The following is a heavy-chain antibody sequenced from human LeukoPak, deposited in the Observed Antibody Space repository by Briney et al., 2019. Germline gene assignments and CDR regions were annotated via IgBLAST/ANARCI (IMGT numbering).Heavy chain of an antibody. CDR1: GFPFSGSG. V-gene: IGHV3-33*06. CDR2: IWYDGSNQ. Sequence: GGSLRLSCAASGFPFSGSGMHWVRQAPGKGLEWVAIIWYDGSNQYYADSVKGRFTISRDNSKNTLYLQMNSLRAEDTAVYYCAKPGLSTTVTPTQDYWGQGTLVTVSS. J-gene: IGHJ4*02. CDR3: AKPGLSTTVTPTQDY. D-gene: IGHD4-17*01.